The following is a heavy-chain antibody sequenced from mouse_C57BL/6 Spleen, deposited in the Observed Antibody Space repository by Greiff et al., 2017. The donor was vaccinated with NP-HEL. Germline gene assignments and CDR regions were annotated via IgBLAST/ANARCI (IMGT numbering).Heavy chain of an antibody. CDR1: GFNFKDYY. V-gene: IGHV14-2*01. CDR3: ASPSIYYDYDGVFAY. D-gene: IGHD2-4*01. J-gene: IGHJ3*01. CDR2: IDPEDGET. Sequence: VQLKESGAELVKPGASVKLSCTASGFNFKDYYMHWVKQRTEQGLEWIGRIDPEDGETKYAPKFQGKAPITVDTSSNTAYLQLSSLTSEDTAVYYCASPSIYYDYDGVFAYWGQGTLVTVSA.